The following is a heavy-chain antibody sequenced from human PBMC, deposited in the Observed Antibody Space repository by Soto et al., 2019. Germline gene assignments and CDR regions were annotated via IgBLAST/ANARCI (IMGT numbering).Heavy chain of an antibody. V-gene: IGHV4-34*02. CDR1: GGSFSGFF. D-gene: IGHD6-19*01. J-gene: IGHJ4*02. CDR3: ARGQWLPRGEY. Sequence: QVQLQQWGAGLLKPLETLSLTCAVHGGSFSGFFWTWIRQPPGKGLEWIGEINHSGSTNYNPSLKSRVTISVDTSENQFSLRLTSVTAADTAVYYCARGQWLPRGEYWGQGTLVTVSS. CDR2: INHSGST.